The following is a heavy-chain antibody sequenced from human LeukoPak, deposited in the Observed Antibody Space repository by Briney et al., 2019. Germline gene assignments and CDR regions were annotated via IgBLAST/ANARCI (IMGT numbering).Heavy chain of an antibody. D-gene: IGHD3-22*01. CDR2: IYYSGST. Sequence: EPSETLSLTCTVSGGSISSYYWSWIRQPPGKGLEWIGYIYYSGSTNYNPSLKSRVTISVDTSKNQFSLKLSSVTAADTAVYYCARHADDSSGYYSVWGQGTLVTVSS. J-gene: IGHJ4*02. V-gene: IGHV4-59*08. CDR3: ARHADDSSGYYSV. CDR1: GGSISSYY.